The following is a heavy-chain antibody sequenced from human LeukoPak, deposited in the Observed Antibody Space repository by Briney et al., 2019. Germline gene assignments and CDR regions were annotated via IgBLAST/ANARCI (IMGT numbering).Heavy chain of an antibody. CDR2: IYYSGST. D-gene: IGHD1-26*01. J-gene: IGHJ4*02. CDR1: GGSVSSYY. Sequence: SETLSLTCTVSGGSVSSYYWSWIRQPPGKGLEWIGYIYYSGSTNYNPSLKSRVTISVDTSKNQFSLKLSSVTAADTAVYYCARGALKWELPPIRARKSYYFDYWGQGTLVTVSS. CDR3: ARGALKWELPPIRARKSYYFDY. V-gene: IGHV4-59*02.